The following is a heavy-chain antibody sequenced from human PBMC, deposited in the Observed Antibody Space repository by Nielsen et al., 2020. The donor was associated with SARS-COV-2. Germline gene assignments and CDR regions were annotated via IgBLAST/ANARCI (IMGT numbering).Heavy chain of an antibody. D-gene: IGHD4-17*01. CDR3: ARVDYGDYGAGMWFDS. Sequence: SETLSLTCTVSGGSISNVGYYWSWIRQHPGKGLEWIGYIYYSGSAQYNPSLESRVSMSVDTSNNYFSLSLTSVTAADTAVYYCARVDYGDYGAGMWFDSWGQGILVTVSS. CDR1: GGSISNVGYY. CDR2: IYYSGSA. V-gene: IGHV4-31*03. J-gene: IGHJ5*01.